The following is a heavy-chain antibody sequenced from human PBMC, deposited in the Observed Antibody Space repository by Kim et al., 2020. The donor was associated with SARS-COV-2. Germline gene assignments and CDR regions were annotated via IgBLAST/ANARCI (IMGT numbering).Heavy chain of an antibody. CDR3: ARETPEPYYYDSSGYYYFDY. Sequence: ASVKVSCKASGYTFTSYYMHWVRQAPGQGLEWMGIINPSGGSTSYAQKFQGRVTMTRDTSTSTVYMELSSLRSEDTAVYYCARETPEPYYYDSSGYYYFDYWGQGTLVTVSS. D-gene: IGHD3-22*01. V-gene: IGHV1-46*01. CDR1: GYTFTSYY. J-gene: IGHJ4*02. CDR2: INPSGGST.